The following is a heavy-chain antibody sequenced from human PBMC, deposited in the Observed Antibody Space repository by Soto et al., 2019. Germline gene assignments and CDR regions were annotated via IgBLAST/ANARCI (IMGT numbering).Heavy chain of an antibody. J-gene: IGHJ4*02. CDR1: GFTFDDYA. D-gene: IGHD3-3*01. CDR3: AKLARPHDEMTIDFGVVTDY. CDR2: ISWNSGSI. V-gene: IGHV3-9*01. Sequence: EVQLVESGGGLVQPGRSLRLSCAASGFTFDDYAMHWVRQAPGKGLEWVSGISWNSGSIGYADSVKGRFTISRDNAKNSLYLQMNSLRAEDTALYYCAKLARPHDEMTIDFGVVTDYCGQGNPVTGSS.